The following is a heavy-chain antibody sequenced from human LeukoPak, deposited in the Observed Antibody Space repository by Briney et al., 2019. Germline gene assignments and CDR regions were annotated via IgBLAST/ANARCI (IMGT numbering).Heavy chain of an antibody. CDR1: GFTFSDYY. V-gene: IGHV3-11*03. CDR3: AKCIRGVTYFDY. CDR2: ISSSSSYT. Sequence: GGSLRLSCAASGFTFSDYYMSWIRQAPGKGLEWVSYISSSSSYTNYADSVKGRFTISRDNSKNTLYLQMNSLRAEDTAVYYCAKCIRGVTYFDYWGQGTLVTVSS. D-gene: IGHD3-10*01. J-gene: IGHJ4*02.